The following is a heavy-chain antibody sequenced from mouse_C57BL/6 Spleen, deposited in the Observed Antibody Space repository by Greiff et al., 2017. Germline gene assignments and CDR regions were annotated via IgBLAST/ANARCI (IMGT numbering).Heavy chain of an antibody. CDR2: ISYDGSN. J-gene: IGHJ2*01. V-gene: IGHV3-6*01. CDR3: ARGVLRTGPPGY. Sequence: EVQLQESGPGLVKPSQSLSLTCSVTGYSITSGYYWNWIRQFPGNKLEWMGYISYDGSNNYNPSLKNRISITRDTSKNQFFLKLNSVTTEDTATYYCARGVLRTGPPGYWGQGTTLTVSS. CDR1: GYSITSGYY. D-gene: IGHD1-1*01.